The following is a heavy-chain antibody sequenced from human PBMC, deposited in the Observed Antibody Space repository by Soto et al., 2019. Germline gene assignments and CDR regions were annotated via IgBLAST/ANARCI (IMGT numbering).Heavy chain of an antibody. D-gene: IGHD6-13*01. CDR3: AILSSAGKYYYAMDV. CDR1: GYSFTTYW. Sequence: PGESLKISCKGSGYSFTTYWIGWVRQMPGKGLEGMVIIYPGDSDTRYSPSFQGQVTISADKSINTTYLQWSSLKASDTAIYYFAILSSAGKYYYAMDVFCQGTTVTVSS. J-gene: IGHJ6*02. V-gene: IGHV5-51*01. CDR2: IYPGDSDT.